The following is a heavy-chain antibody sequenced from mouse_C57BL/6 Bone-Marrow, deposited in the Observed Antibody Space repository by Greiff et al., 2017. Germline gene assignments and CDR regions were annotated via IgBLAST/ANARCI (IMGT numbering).Heavy chain of an antibody. D-gene: IGHD2-2*01. CDR2: INPGSGGT. Sequence: QVQLQQSGAELVRPGTSVKVSCKASGYAFTNYLIEWVKQRPGQGLEWIGVINPGSGGTNYNEKFKGKATLTADKSSSTAYMQLSSLTSEDSAVYFCARGGLRLDYWGQGTTLTVSS. J-gene: IGHJ2*01. V-gene: IGHV1-54*01. CDR3: ARGGLRLDY. CDR1: GYAFTNYL.